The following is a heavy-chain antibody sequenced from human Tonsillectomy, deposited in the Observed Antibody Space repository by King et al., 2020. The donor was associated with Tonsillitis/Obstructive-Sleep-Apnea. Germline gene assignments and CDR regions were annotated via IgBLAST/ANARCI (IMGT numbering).Heavy chain of an antibody. CDR1: GGSISSSSYY. CDR3: ARYGGDYYGSGWFDP. Sequence: QLQESGPGLVKPSETLSLTCTVSGGSISSSSYYWGWIRQPPGKGLEWIGSIYYSGSTYYNPSLKSRVTISVDTSKNQFSLKLSSVTAADTAVYYCARYGGDYYGSGWFDPWGQGTLVTVSS. CDR2: IYYSGST. D-gene: IGHD3-10*01. J-gene: IGHJ5*02. V-gene: IGHV4-39*01.